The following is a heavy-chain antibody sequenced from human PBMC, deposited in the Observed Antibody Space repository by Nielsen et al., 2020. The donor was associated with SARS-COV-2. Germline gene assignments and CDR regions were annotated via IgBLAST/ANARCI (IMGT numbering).Heavy chain of an antibody. CDR3: ARRKRAFDI. Sequence: WVRQAPGQGLEWMGGIIPIFGTANYAQKFQGRVTITVDESTSTAYMELSSLRSEDTAVYYCARRKRAFDIWGQGTMVTVSS. D-gene: IGHD6-25*01. CDR2: IIPIFGTA. V-gene: IGHV1-69*01. J-gene: IGHJ3*02.